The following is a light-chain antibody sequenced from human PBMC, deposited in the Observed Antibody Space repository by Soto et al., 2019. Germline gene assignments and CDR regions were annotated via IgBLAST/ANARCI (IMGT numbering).Light chain of an antibody. J-gene: IGLJ3*02. CDR2: DVN. Sequence: QSALTQPASVSGSPGQSITISCTGTSSDVGGYNYVSWYQHHPGKAPKFMIYDVNKRPSGVPDRFSGSKSGNTASLTISGLQAEDEADYYCCSYAGSYTHWVFGGGTKLTVL. V-gene: IGLV2-11*01. CDR1: SSDVGGYNY. CDR3: CSYAGSYTHWV.